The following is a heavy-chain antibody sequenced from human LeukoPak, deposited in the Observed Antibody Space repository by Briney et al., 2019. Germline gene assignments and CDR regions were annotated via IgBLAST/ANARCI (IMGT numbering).Heavy chain of an antibody. Sequence: GSLRLSCAASGFTFSSYGMHWVRQAPGKGLEWVAVIWYDGSNKYYADSVKGRFTISRDNSKNTLYLQMNSLRAEDTAVYYCAREVLGELSLGLHYFDYWGQGTLVTVSS. V-gene: IGHV3-33*01. CDR1: GFTFSSYG. CDR2: IWYDGSNK. CDR3: AREVLGELSLGLHYFDY. J-gene: IGHJ4*02. D-gene: IGHD3-16*02.